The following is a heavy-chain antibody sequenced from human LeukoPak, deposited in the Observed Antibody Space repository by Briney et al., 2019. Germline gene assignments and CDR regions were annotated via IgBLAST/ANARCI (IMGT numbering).Heavy chain of an antibody. CDR2: TYYRSKWYN. CDR1: GDSVSSNSAA. V-gene: IGHV6-1*01. CDR3: ARAWQQLEGGHFDY. J-gene: IGHJ4*02. D-gene: IGHD6-13*01. Sequence: SQTLSLTCAISGDSVSSNSAAWNWIRQSPSRGLEWPGRTYYRSKWYNDYAVSVKSRITINPDTSKNQFSLQLNSVTPEDTAVYYCARAWQQLEGGHFDYWGQGTLVTVSS.